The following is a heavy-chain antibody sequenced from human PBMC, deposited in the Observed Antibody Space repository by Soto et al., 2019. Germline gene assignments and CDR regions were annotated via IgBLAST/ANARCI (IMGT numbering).Heavy chain of an antibody. V-gene: IGHV2-5*01. CDR1: GFSLRTSGGG. D-gene: IGHD2-15*01. J-gene: IGHJ5*02. Sequence: QITLKESGPTLVKPSETLTLTCSFSGFSLRTSGGGVAWIRQPPGKALEWLALIYWNDDKRFSPSLRSRLSISEDTSKHQVVLTLTDVDPVDTATYYCAQEVPSTRNWFDPWGQGTLVTVSS. CDR3: AQEVPSTRNWFDP. CDR2: IYWNDDK.